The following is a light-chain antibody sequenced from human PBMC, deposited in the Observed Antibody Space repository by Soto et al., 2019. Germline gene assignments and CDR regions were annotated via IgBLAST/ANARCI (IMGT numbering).Light chain of an antibody. CDR1: QSISSY. J-gene: IGKJ1*01. Sequence: DIQRTQSQSSLSASVGDRVTLTCRVRQSISSYLIRYQQKTGKDPKLLIYAASSLQSGVPSRFSGSGSGTDFTLTISSLQPEDFATYYCQQSYSTLTWTFGQGTKVDIK. CDR3: QQSYSTLTWT. V-gene: IGKV1-39*01. CDR2: AAS.